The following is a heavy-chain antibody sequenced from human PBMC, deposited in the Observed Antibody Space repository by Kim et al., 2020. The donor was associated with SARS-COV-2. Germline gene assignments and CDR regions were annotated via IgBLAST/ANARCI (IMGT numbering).Heavy chain of an antibody. V-gene: IGHV4-34*01. CDR1: GGSFSGYY. Sequence: SETLSLTCAVYGGSFSGYYWSWIRQPPGKGLEWIGEINHSGSTNYNPSLKSRVTISVDTSKNQFSLKLSSVTAADTAVYYCARGRQLRIHTYFDYWGQGTLVTVSS. D-gene: IGHD5-18*01. J-gene: IGHJ4*02. CDR3: ARGRQLRIHTYFDY. CDR2: INHSGST.